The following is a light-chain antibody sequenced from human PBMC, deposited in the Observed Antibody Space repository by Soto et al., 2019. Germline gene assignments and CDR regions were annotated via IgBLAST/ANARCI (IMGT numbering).Light chain of an antibody. CDR1: SADVGGYKY. Sequence: QSALTQPASVSGSPGQSITISCTGTSADVGGYKYVSWLQQHPGKVPKLLIYDVTSRPSGVSNRFSGSKSGNTASLIISGLQAEDEADYYCISYTSSDTYVFGTGTQSPS. CDR3: ISYTSSDTYV. CDR2: DVT. J-gene: IGLJ1*01. V-gene: IGLV2-14*01.